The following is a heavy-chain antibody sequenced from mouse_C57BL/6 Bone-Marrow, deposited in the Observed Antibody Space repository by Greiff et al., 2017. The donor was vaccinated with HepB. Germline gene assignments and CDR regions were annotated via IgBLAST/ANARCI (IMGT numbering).Heavy chain of an antibody. Sequence: VQLQQSGTVLARPGASVKISCKTSGYTFTSYWMHWVKQRPGQGLEWIGAIYPGNSDTSYNQKFKGKAKLTAVTSASTAYMELSGLTNEDSAVYYCTRDDYDLAWFAYWGQGTLVTVSA. CDR2: IYPGNSDT. CDR1: GYTFTSYW. D-gene: IGHD2-4*01. V-gene: IGHV1-5*01. J-gene: IGHJ3*01. CDR3: TRDDYDLAWFAY.